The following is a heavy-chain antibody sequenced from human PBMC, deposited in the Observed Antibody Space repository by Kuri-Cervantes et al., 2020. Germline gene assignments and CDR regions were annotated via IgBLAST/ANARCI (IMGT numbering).Heavy chain of an antibody. D-gene: IGHD3-22*01. Sequence: GGSLRLSCAVSGFTVSSNYMSWVRQAPGKGLEWVSVIYSGGSTYYADSVKGRFTISRDNSENTLYLQMNSLRLEDTAVYYCARESAWVTGYYYPYYYYGMDVWGQGTTVTVSS. V-gene: IGHV3-53*01. J-gene: IGHJ6*02. CDR2: IYSGGST. CDR1: GFTVSSNY. CDR3: ARESAWVTGYYYPYYYYGMDV.